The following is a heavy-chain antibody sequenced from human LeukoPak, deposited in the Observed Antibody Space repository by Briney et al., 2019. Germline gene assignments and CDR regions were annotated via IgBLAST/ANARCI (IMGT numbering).Heavy chain of an antibody. D-gene: IGHD2-8*01. CDR1: GGSFSGYY. CDR2: INHSGST. J-gene: IGHJ6*03. CDR3: ARNSRVHATFYYYYYYMDV. V-gene: IGHV4-34*01. Sequence: PSETLSLTCAVYGGSFSGYYWSWIRQPPGKGLEWIGEINHSGSTNYNPSLKSRVTISVDTSKNQFSLKLSSVTAADTAVYYCARNSRVHATFYYYYYYMDVWGKGTTVTVSS.